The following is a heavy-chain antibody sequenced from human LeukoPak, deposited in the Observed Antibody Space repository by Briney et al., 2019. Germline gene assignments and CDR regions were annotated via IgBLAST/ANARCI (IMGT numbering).Heavy chain of an antibody. CDR1: GGSISSHY. Sequence: PSETLSLTCSVSGGSISSHYWSWIRQPPGKGLEWVAYIYYSGSTNYNPSLKSRVTISVDTSRNQFSLKLSSVTAADTAVYYCARGGTTVTPGLLWFDPWGQGTLVTVSS. CDR3: ARGGTTVTPGLLWFDP. J-gene: IGHJ5*02. D-gene: IGHD4-17*01. V-gene: IGHV4-59*11. CDR2: IYYSGST.